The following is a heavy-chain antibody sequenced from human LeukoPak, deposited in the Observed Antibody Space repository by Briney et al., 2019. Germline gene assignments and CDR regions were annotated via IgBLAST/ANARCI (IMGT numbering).Heavy chain of an antibody. D-gene: IGHD3-9*01. CDR3: AKASPYYDILTGYYYYFDY. CDR1: GFTFSSNA. Sequence: SGGSLRLSXAASGFTFSSNAMSWVRQAPGKGVEWVSAVSVSADSTYYADSVKGRFTISRDNSRNMVYLQMNSLRAEDTAVYYCAKASPYYDILTGYYYYFDYWGQGTLVTVSS. J-gene: IGHJ4*02. V-gene: IGHV3-23*01. CDR2: VSVSADST.